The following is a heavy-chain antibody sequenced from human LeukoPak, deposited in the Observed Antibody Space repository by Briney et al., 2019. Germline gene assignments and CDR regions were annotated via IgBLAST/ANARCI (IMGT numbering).Heavy chain of an antibody. J-gene: IGHJ4*02. D-gene: IGHD2-21*01. CDR2: IYSGGST. CDR1: GFTFSDYY. V-gene: IGHV3-53*01. CDR3: AKDSVMIGSAGDY. Sequence: GGSLRLSCAASGFTFSDYYMSWIRQAPGKGLEWVSVIYSGGSTYYADSVKGRFTISRDNAKNTLYLQMNSLRAEDTAVYYCAKDSVMIGSAGDYWGQGTLVTVSS.